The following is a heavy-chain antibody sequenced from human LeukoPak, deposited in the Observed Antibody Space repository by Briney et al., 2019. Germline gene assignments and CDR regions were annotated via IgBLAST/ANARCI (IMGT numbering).Heavy chain of an antibody. J-gene: IGHJ5*02. Sequence: SVKVPCKASGGTFSSYAISWVRQAPGQGLEWMGRIIPILGIANYAQKFQGRVTITADKSTSTAYMELSSLRSEDTAVYYCARETIMITFGGVIVDGGGWFDPWGQGTLVTVSS. CDR1: GGTFSSYA. D-gene: IGHD3-16*02. V-gene: IGHV1-69*04. CDR3: ARETIMITFGGVIVDGGGWFDP. CDR2: IIPILGIA.